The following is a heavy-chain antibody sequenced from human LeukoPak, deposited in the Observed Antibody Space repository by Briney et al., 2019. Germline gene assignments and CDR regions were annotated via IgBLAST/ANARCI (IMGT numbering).Heavy chain of an antibody. D-gene: IGHD4-17*01. Sequence: SETLSHTCTVSGGSISSSSYYWSWIRQPPGKGLEWIGYIYYSGSTNYNPSLKSRVTISVDTSKNQFSLKLSSMTAADTAVYYCARGRTVYDYWGQGTLVTASS. CDR2: IYYSGST. V-gene: IGHV4-61*01. CDR1: GGSISSSSYY. J-gene: IGHJ4*02. CDR3: ARGRTVYDY.